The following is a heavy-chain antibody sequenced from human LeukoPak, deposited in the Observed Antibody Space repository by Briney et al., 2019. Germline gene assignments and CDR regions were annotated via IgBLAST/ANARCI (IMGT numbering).Heavy chain of an antibody. CDR2: ISSSSSTI. J-gene: IGHJ4*02. V-gene: IGHV3-48*04. CDR1: GFTFSSYS. CDR3: ARAAPGTPPDY. D-gene: IGHD6-13*01. Sequence: GGSLRLSCAASGFTFSSYSMNWVRQAPGKGLEWVSYISSSSSTIYYADSVKGRFTISRDNAKNSLYLQMNSLRAEDTAVYYCARAAPGTPPDYWGQGTLVTVSS.